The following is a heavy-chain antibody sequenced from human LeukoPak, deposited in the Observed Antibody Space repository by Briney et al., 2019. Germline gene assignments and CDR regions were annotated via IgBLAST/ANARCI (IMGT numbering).Heavy chain of an antibody. Sequence: NSSETLSLTCTVSGGSISSSNYYWGWIRQPPGKGLEWIGSIYYSGSTYYNPSLKSRVTISVDTSKNQFSLKLSSVTAADTAVYYCARGYEEGSYEYFDYWGQGTLVTVSS. CDR3: ARGYEEGSYEYFDY. V-gene: IGHV4-39*07. CDR1: GGSISSSNYY. J-gene: IGHJ4*02. CDR2: IYYSGST. D-gene: IGHD1-26*01.